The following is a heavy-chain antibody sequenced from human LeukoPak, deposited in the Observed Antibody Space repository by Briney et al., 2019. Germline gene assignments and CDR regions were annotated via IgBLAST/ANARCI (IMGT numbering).Heavy chain of an antibody. J-gene: IGHJ5*02. CDR2: IYPGDSET. D-gene: IGHD1-14*01. Sequence: GESLKSSCKGSGHSFTTYWIGWVRQMPGKGLAWMGIIYPGDSETQCSPSFQGQVTISVDKSINTAYLQWSSLKASDTAMYYCAWRKYFSTWFEPWGQGTLVTVSS. CDR3: AWRKYFSTWFEP. V-gene: IGHV5-51*01. CDR1: GHSFTTYW.